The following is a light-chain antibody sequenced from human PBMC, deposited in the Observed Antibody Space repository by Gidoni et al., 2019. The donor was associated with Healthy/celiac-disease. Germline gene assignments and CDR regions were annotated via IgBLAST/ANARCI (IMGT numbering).Light chain of an antibody. CDR3: QQSYSTLLT. V-gene: IGKV1-39*01. CDR2: AAP. J-gene: IGKJ4*01. CDR1: QSISNY. Sequence: EIQMTQSPPSLSASVGDRVTITCRASQSISNYLNWYQQKPGKAPKLLNHAAPSLQSGVPSRFSGSGSGTDFTLTISSLQPEDFATYYCQQSYSTLLTFGGGTKVEIK.